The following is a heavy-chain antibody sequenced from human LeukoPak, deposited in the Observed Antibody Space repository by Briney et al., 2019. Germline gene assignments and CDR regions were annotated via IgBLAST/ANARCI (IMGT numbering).Heavy chain of an antibody. J-gene: IGHJ4*02. Sequence: SSVKVSCKASLCTLSSYAISWVRQAPGQGVEGMGRIIPIFGTANYAQKFQGRVTITTDESTSKAYMELRSMRSADTAVDYYARTPYSGSQFDDWGQGTLVTVSS. D-gene: IGHD1-26*01. CDR2: IIPIFGTA. CDR1: LCTLSSYA. CDR3: ARTPYSGSQFDD. V-gene: IGHV1-69*05.